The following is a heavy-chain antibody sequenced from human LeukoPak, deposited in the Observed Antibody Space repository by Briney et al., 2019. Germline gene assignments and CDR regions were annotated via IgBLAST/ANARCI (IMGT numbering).Heavy chain of an antibody. V-gene: IGHV4-4*07. D-gene: IGHD4-23*01. CDR1: GGSFSTYY. CDR3: ARTVVTPNAFDI. CDR2: IYTTGSA. Sequence: SETLSLTCTVSGGSFSTYYWSWIRQPAGKGLEWIGRIYTTGSANYNPSLNSRVTMSVDTSNKQFSLKLSSVTAADTAVYYCARTVVTPNAFDIWGQGTMVTVSS. J-gene: IGHJ3*02.